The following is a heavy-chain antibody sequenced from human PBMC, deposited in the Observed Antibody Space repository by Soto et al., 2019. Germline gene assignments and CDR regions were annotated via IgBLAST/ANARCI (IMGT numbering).Heavy chain of an antibody. CDR3: ARRPVVADNYYGMDV. Sequence: GESLKISCKGSGYSFTSYWIGWVLQIPWKGLEWMGIIYPGDSDTRYSPSFQGQVTISADKSISTAYLQWSSLKASDTAMYYCARRPVVADNYYGMDVWGQGTTVTVSS. J-gene: IGHJ6*02. V-gene: IGHV5-51*01. CDR1: GYSFTSYW. D-gene: IGHD2-15*01. CDR2: IYPGDSDT.